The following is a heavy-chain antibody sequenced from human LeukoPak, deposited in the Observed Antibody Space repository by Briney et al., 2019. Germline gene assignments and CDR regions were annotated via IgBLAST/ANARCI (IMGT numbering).Heavy chain of an antibody. Sequence: GGSLRLSCAASGFTFSSYSMNWVRQAPGKGLEWVSYISSSSSTIYYADSVKGRFTISRDNAKNSLYLQMNSLRAEDTAVYYCARDGPRGTVLVFDYWGQGTLVTVSS. CDR3: ARDGPRGTVLVFDY. J-gene: IGHJ4*02. V-gene: IGHV3-48*01. D-gene: IGHD1-1*01. CDR2: ISSSSSTI. CDR1: GFTFSSYS.